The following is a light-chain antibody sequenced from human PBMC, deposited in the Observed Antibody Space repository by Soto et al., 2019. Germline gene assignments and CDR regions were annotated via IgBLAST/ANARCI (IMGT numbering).Light chain of an antibody. CDR1: QSVSSK. CDR3: LQYNDWPFT. Sequence: EIVMTQSPATLSVSPGEGATLSCKASQSVSSKLAWYQQKPGQAPRVLIYGAFTRATGIPARFSGSGSGTEFTLTIRSLQSEDFAVYYCLQYNDWPFTFGHGTKLEI. V-gene: IGKV3-15*01. J-gene: IGKJ2*01. CDR2: GAF.